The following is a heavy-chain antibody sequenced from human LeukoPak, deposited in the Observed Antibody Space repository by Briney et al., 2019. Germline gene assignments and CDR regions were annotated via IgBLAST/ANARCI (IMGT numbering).Heavy chain of an antibody. Sequence: AGGSLRLSCAASGFTFTSFGMSWVRQAPGKGLEWVSTISGSGGSTYYADSVKGRFTISRDNAKNSLYLQMNSLRAEDTAVYYCARGVNAACAFDIWGQGTMVTVSS. CDR3: ARGVNAACAFDI. D-gene: IGHD6-25*01. CDR1: GFTFTSFG. J-gene: IGHJ3*02. CDR2: ISGSGGST. V-gene: IGHV3-23*01.